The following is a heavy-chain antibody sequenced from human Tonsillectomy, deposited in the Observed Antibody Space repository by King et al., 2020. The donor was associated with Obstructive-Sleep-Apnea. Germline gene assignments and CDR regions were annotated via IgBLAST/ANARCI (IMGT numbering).Heavy chain of an antibody. CDR1: GFTFCSYW. V-gene: IGHV3-7*01. Sequence: VQLVESGGDLVQPGGSLRLSCTTSGFTFCSYWMSWVRQAPGKGLEWVANIKQDGRGKYYVDSVKGRFTISRDNARNSLYLQMNSLRAEDTAVYYCARDKYGVDWFDPWGQGTLVTVSS. D-gene: IGHD2-8*01. CDR2: IKQDGRGK. CDR3: ARDKYGVDWFDP. J-gene: IGHJ5*02.